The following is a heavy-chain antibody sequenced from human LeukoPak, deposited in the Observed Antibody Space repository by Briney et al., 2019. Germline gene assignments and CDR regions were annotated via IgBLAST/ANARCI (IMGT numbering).Heavy chain of an antibody. D-gene: IGHD2-2*01. CDR1: GGSISSYY. Sequence: SETLSLTCTVSGGSISSYYWSWIRQPPGKGLEWIGYIYYSGSTNYNPSLKSRVTMSVDTSKNQFSLKLSSVTAADTAVYYCARETVAPYCSSTSCYYYYMDVWGKGTTVTVSS. V-gene: IGHV4-59*12. CDR2: IYYSGST. CDR3: ARETVAPYCSSTSCYYYYMDV. J-gene: IGHJ6*03.